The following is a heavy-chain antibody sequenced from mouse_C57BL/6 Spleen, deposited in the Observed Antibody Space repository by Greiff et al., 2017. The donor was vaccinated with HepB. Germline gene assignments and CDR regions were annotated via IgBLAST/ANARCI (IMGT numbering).Heavy chain of an antibody. CDR2: INPSNGGT. V-gene: IGHV1-53*01. CDR3: ARSIYDGYYLLFAY. D-gene: IGHD2-3*01. Sequence: QVQLQQPGTELVKPGASVKLSCKASGYTFTSYWMHWVKQRPGQGLEWIGNINPSNGGTNYNEKFKSKATLTVDKSSSTAYMQLSGLTSEDSAVYYCARSIYDGYYLLFAYWGQGTLVTVSA. CDR1: GYTFTSYW. J-gene: IGHJ3*01.